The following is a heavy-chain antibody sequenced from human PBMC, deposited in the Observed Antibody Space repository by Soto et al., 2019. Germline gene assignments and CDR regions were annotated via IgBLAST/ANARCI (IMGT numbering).Heavy chain of an antibody. CDR1: GYTFTSYD. CDR2: MNPNSGNT. Sequence: QVQLVQSGAEVKKPGASVKVSCKASGYTFTSYDINWVRQATGHGLEWMGWMNPNSGNTVYAQKFQGRVTMTRDTSISTAYMELSSLRSEGTAVYYCARERTGTTSNWFDPWGQGTLVTVSS. CDR3: ARERTGTTSNWFDP. J-gene: IGHJ5*02. V-gene: IGHV1-8*01. D-gene: IGHD1-7*01.